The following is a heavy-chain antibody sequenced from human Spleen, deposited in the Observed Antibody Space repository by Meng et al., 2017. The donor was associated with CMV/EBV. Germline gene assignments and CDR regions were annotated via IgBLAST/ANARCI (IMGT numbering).Heavy chain of an antibody. J-gene: IGHJ3*02. CDR3: ARGDYYDSHSSQVALDI. CDR1: GNSISRCF. CDR2: INYRGTT. D-gene: IGHD3-22*01. Sequence: SETLSLTCTVSGNSISRCFWSWIRQSPGKGLEWIGYINYRGTTNYNPSLKSRVTMSVDTSKHQFSLMLSSVTAADTAVYYCARGDYYDSHSSQVALDIWGQGARVTVSS. V-gene: IGHV4-59*01.